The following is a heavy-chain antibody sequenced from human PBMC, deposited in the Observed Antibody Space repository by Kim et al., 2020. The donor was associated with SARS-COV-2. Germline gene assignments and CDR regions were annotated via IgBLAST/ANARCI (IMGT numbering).Heavy chain of an antibody. CDR1: GGSISNYY. J-gene: IGHJ4*01. CDR3: ARGPYCGDECCLEY. Sequence: SETLSLTCTVSGGSISNYYWSWIRQPAGKGLEWIGRIYSNGSTNYNPSLKSRVIMSVDKSKNQFSLKLTSVTAADTAVYYCARGPYCGDECCLEYWGQGTLVTVSS. V-gene: IGHV4-4*07. D-gene: IGHD2-21*01. CDR2: IYSNGST.